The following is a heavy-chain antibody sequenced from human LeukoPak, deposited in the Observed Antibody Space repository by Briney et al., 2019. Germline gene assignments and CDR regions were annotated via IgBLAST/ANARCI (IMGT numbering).Heavy chain of an antibody. Sequence: KPSETLSLTCTVSGGSISSSSYYWGWIRQPPGKGLEWIGSIYYSGSTYYNPSLNSRVTISVDTSKNQFSLKLSSVTAADTAVFYCARQGYADFSPRPFDYWGQGTLVTVSS. J-gene: IGHJ4*02. D-gene: IGHD4-17*01. CDR2: IYYSGST. V-gene: IGHV4-39*01. CDR3: ARQGYADFSPRPFDY. CDR1: GGSISSSSYY.